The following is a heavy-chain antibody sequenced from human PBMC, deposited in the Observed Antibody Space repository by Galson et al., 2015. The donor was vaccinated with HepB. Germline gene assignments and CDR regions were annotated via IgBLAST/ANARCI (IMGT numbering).Heavy chain of an antibody. Sequence: SLRLSCAASGFTFSSYSMNWVRQAPGKGLEWVSSISSSSSYIYYADSVKGRFTISRDNAKNSLYLQMNSLRAEDTAEYYCARVRYCSGGSCSGHNWFDPWGQGTLVTVSS. D-gene: IGHD2-15*01. CDR2: ISSSSSYI. V-gene: IGHV3-21*01. CDR1: GFTFSSYS. CDR3: ARVRYCSGGSCSGHNWFDP. J-gene: IGHJ5*02.